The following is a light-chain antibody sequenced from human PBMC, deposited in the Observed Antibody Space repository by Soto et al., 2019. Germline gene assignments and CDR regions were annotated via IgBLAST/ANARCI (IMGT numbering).Light chain of an antibody. CDR2: SNN. V-gene: IGLV1-44*01. Sequence: QSVLTQPPSASGTPGRRVTISCSGGSSNIGSNTVNWYQQLPGTAPKLLIYSNNQRPSGVPDRFSGSKSGTSASLAISGLQSEDEADYYCAAWDDSLNGPVFGTGTKVTVL. CDR1: SSNIGSNT. J-gene: IGLJ1*01. CDR3: AAWDDSLNGPV.